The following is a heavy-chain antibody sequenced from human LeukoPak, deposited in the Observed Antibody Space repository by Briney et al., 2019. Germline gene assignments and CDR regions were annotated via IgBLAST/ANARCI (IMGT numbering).Heavy chain of an antibody. V-gene: IGHV3-30*02. CDR1: GFTFSSYG. CDR2: MRYDGSNK. J-gene: IGHJ4*02. CDR3: AKHRRVATIRAPFDY. D-gene: IGHD5-12*01. Sequence: PGGSLRLSCAASGFTFSSYGMHWVSQAPGKGLEWVAFMRYDGSNKYYADSVKGRFTISRDNSKNTLYLQMNSLRAEDTAVYYCAKHRRVATIRAPFDYWGQGTLVTVSS.